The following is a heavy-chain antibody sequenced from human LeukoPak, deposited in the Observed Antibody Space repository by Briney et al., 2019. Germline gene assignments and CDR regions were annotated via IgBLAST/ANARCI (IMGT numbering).Heavy chain of an antibody. CDR3: ARVRKSSGSYLRDYYYYMDV. Sequence: PSETLSLTCAVYGGSFNGYYWSWIRQPPGKGLGWIGEINHSGSTNYNPSLKSRVTISVDTSKNQFSLKLSSVTAADTAVYYCARVRKSSGSYLRDYYYYMDVWGKGTTVTVSS. V-gene: IGHV4-34*01. CDR1: GGSFNGYY. D-gene: IGHD3-10*01. J-gene: IGHJ6*03. CDR2: INHSGST.